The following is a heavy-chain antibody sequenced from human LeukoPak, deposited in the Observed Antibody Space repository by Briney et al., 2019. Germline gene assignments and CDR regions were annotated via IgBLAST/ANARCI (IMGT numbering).Heavy chain of an antibody. CDR1: GGSISSYY. CDR3: AGRGSSTSWSFDL. Sequence: SETLSLTCTVSGGSISSYYWSWIRQPPGKGLEWIGYIYYSGSTNYNPSLKSRVAMSVDTSKNHFSLKLNSVTAADTAVYYCAGRGSSTSWSFDLWGQGTLVTVSS. D-gene: IGHD2-2*01. CDR2: IYYSGST. J-gene: IGHJ4*02. V-gene: IGHV4-59*12.